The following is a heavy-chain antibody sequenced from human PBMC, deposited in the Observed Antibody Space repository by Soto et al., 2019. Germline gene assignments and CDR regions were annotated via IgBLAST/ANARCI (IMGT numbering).Heavy chain of an antibody. CDR1: GYTFTSYG. CDR3: ARARKYSSGWYGPGY. CDR2: ISAYNGNT. V-gene: IGHV1-18*01. Sequence: QVQLVQSGAEVKKPGASVKVSCKASGYTFTSYGISWVRQAPGQGLEWMGWISAYNGNTNYAQKLQGRVTMTTDTSKSTAHKELRSLRYDATAGYYCARARKYSSGWYGPGYWGQGTLVNVSS. J-gene: IGHJ4*02. D-gene: IGHD6-19*01.